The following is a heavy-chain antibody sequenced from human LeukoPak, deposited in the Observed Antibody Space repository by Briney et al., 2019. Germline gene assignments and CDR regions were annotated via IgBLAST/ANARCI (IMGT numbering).Heavy chain of an antibody. CDR3: ARLVVGYYYDY. D-gene: IGHD2-15*01. CDR1: GFTFSSYS. CDR2: ISSSSSYI. Sequence: GGSLRLSCSASGFTFSSYSMNWVRQPPGKGLEWVSSISSSSSYIYYADSVKGRFTISRDNAKNSLYLQMNSLRAEDTAVYYCARLVVGYYYDYWGQGTLVTVSS. V-gene: IGHV3-21*01. J-gene: IGHJ4*02.